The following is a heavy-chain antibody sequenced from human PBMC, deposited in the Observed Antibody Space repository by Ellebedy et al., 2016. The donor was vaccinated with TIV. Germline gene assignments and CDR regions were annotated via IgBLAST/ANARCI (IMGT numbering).Heavy chain of an antibody. D-gene: IGHD3-10*01. CDR2: IYHGGRA. CDR1: GGSISSSNW. V-gene: IGHV4-4*02. CDR3: AKVSGYYFDY. Sequence: MPSETLSLTCAVSGGSISSSNWWSWVRQPPGKGLEWIGEIYHGGRANYHPSLKRRVTISIDKSKNQFSLKLSSVTSADTAVYYCAKVSGYYFDYWGQGTLVTVSS. J-gene: IGHJ4*02.